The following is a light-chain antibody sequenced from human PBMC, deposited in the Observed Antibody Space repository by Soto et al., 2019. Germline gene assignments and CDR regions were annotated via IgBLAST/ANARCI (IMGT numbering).Light chain of an antibody. CDR1: SSDVGGYNY. V-gene: IGLV2-14*03. CDR3: CSYTRSSTVV. J-gene: IGLJ2*01. Sequence: QSALTQPASVSGSPGQSIAISCTGTSSDVGGYNYVSWYQQHPGKAPKVKIYDVSSRPSGVSNRFSGSKSGNTASLTISGLQAEDVADYYCCSYTRSSTVVFGGGTKLTVL. CDR2: DVS.